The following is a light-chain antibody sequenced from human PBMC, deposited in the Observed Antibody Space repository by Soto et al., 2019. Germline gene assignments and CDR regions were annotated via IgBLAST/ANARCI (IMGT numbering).Light chain of an antibody. CDR2: QDS. V-gene: IGLV3-1*01. CDR1: KLGYKY. CDR3: QAWDSSTEV. Sequence: SYELTQPPSVSVSPGPTASITCSGDKLGYKYACWYQQKPGQSPVLVIDQDSKRPSGIPERFSGSNSGNTATLTISGTQAMDEADYYCQAWDSSTEVFGGGTKVTVL. J-gene: IGLJ2*01.